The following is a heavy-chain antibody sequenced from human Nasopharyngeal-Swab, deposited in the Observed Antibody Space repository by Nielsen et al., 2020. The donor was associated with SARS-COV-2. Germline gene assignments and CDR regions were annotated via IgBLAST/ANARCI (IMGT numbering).Heavy chain of an antibody. D-gene: IGHD6-13*01. CDR2: INPNSGGT. CDR1: GYTFTGDY. J-gene: IGHJ4*02. V-gene: IGHV1-2*02. CDR3: ARGTTSSWASNYFDY. Sequence: ASAKVSCKASGYTFTGDYMHWVRQAPGQGLEWSGWINPNSGGTNYAQKFQGRVTMTRDKSISTAYMELSSLRSDDPAVYYCARGTTSSWASNYFDYWGQGTLVTVSS.